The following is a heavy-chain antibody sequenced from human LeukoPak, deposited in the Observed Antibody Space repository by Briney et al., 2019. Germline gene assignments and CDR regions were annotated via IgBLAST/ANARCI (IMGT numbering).Heavy chain of an antibody. CDR3: ARDPYYYYDSSGYQLRDFQH. Sequence: ASVKVSCKASGGTFSSYTISWVRQAPGQGLEWMGGIIPIFGTANYAQKFQGRVTITTDESTGTAYMELSSLRSEDTAVYYCARDPYYYYDSSGYQLRDFQHWGQGTLVTVSS. J-gene: IGHJ1*01. D-gene: IGHD3-22*01. V-gene: IGHV1-69*05. CDR1: GGTFSSYT. CDR2: IIPIFGTA.